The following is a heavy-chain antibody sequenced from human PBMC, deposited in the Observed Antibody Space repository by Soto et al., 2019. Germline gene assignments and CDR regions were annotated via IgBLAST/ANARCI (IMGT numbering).Heavy chain of an antibody. Sequence: VGSLRLSCAASGFGFSSYAMSWVRQAPGKGLEWVSGITPGGGTTNHGDSVKGRFTISRDNSKNTLYLETNSLRVEDTAIYFCAKDRGGEFSSSRYFDYWGQGTLVTVSS. CDR1: GFGFSSYA. J-gene: IGHJ4*02. D-gene: IGHD3-16*01. V-gene: IGHV3-23*01. CDR3: AKDRGGEFSSSRYFDY. CDR2: ITPGGGTT.